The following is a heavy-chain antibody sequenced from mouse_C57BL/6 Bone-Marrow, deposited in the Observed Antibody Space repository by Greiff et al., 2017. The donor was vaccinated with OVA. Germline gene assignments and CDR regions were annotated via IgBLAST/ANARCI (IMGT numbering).Heavy chain of an antibody. J-gene: IGHJ4*01. CDR1: GFTFSDYG. CDR2: ISSGSSTI. CDR3: AKGRRRVAMDY. Sequence: EVNLVESGGGLVKPGGSLKLSCAASGFTFSDYGMHWVRQAPEKGLEWVAYISSGSSTIYYADTVKGRFTISRDNAKNTLFLQMTSLRSEDTTMYYCAKGRRRVAMDYWGQGTSVTVSS. V-gene: IGHV5-17*01.